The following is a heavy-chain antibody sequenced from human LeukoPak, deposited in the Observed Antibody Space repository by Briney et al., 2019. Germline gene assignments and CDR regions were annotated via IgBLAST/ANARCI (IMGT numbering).Heavy chain of an antibody. CDR3: ARDADERNFDY. Sequence: GGSLRLSCAASGFTFSSYAMHWVRQAPGKGLEYVSAISSNGGSTYYANSVKGRFTISRDNSKNTLYLQMGSLRAEDMAVYYCARDADERNFDYWGQGTLVTVSS. CDR1: GFTFSSYA. J-gene: IGHJ4*02. CDR2: ISSNGGST. V-gene: IGHV3-64*01.